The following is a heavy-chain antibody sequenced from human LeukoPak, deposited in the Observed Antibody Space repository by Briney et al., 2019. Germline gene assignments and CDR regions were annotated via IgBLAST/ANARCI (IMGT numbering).Heavy chain of an antibody. CDR3: ARDEGWFDP. CDR2: IYHSGST. V-gene: IGHV4-38-2*02. J-gene: IGHJ5*02. Sequence: KPSETLSLTCTVSGYSISSGYYWGWIRQPPGKGLEWIGSIYHSGSTYYNPSLKSRVTISVDTSKNQFSLKLSSVTAADTAVYYCARDEGWFDPWGQGTLVTVSS. CDR1: GYSISSGYY.